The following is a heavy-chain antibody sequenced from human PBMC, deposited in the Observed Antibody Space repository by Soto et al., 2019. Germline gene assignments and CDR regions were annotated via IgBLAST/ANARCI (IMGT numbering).Heavy chain of an antibody. Sequence: GGSLRLSCAASGFTFSSYAMSWVRQAPGKGLEWVSAISGSGGSTYYADSVKGRFTISRDNSKNTLYLQMNSLRAEDTAVYYYAKDLLVQIRYFDYWGQGTLVTVSS. CDR1: GFTFSSYA. V-gene: IGHV3-23*01. CDR2: ISGSGGST. J-gene: IGHJ4*02. D-gene: IGHD6-13*01. CDR3: AKDLLVQIRYFDY.